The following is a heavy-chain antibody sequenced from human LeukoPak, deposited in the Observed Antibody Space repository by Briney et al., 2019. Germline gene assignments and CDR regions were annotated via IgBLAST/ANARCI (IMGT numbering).Heavy chain of an antibody. D-gene: IGHD4-23*01. Sequence: PGGSLRLSCAASGFTFNSYAMNWVRQAPGKGLEWVSSISDTGDNTYYADSVKGRFTISRDNSKNTLYLQMNSLRAEDTAVYYCAKDMATVVARFDPWGQGTLVTVSS. CDR3: AKDMATVVARFDP. CDR1: GFTFNSYA. V-gene: IGHV3-23*01. J-gene: IGHJ5*02. CDR2: ISDTGDNT.